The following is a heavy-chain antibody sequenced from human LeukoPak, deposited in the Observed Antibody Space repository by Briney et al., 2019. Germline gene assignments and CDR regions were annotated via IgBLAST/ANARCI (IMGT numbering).Heavy chain of an antibody. V-gene: IGHV3-33*01. D-gene: IGHD3-3*01. Sequence: GGSLRLSCAASGFTFGSYGMHWVRQAPGKGLEWVAVIWYDGSNKYYADSVKGRFTISRDYSKNTLYLQMNSLRAEDTAVYYCARDKSYDFWAGCHALDYWGQGTLVTVSS. J-gene: IGHJ4*02. CDR3: ARDKSYDFWAGCHALDY. CDR2: IWYDGSNK. CDR1: GFTFGSYG.